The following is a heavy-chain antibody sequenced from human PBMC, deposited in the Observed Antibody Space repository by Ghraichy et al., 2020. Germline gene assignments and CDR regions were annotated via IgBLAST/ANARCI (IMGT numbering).Heavy chain of an antibody. CDR3: AKGVSGYYFDY. D-gene: IGHD1-26*01. J-gene: IGHJ4*02. V-gene: IGHV3-23*01. CDR2: ISGGGVNT. CDR1: GFTFGSYS. Sequence: GGSLRLSCAASGFTFGSYSMHWVRQAPGKGLEWVSLISGGGVNTYYVDSVKGRFTICRDNSKNTLCLQMNSLRVEDTAVYYCAKGVSGYYFDYWGQGTLVTVSS.